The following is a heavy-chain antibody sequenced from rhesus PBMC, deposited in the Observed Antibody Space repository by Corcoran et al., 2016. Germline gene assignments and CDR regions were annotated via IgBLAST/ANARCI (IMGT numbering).Heavy chain of an antibody. J-gene: IGHJ5-2*02. CDR3: ARRGDSNSQDYNSLDV. D-gene: IGHD4-23*01. V-gene: IGHV4S11*01. CDR2: IQWSTSPT. Sequence: QVQLQESGPGLVKPVETLSLTCAVSGGSRSSNYWSWIGKAQGEGREWIRYIQWSTSPTHHHPSRNSRVTLAAETSKNQLSLKLSSGTAADTAVYYCARRGDSNSQDYNSLDVWGRGVLVTVSS. CDR1: GGSRSSNY.